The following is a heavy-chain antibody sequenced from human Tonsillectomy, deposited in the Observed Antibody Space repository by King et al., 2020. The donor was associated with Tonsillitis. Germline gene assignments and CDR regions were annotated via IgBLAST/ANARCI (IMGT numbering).Heavy chain of an antibody. CDR1: GYTFSNYG. J-gene: IGHJ2*01. D-gene: IGHD1-14*01. CDR2: ISAYNGNR. Sequence: QLVQSGAEVKKPGASVKVSCKASGYTFSNYGISWVRQAPGQGLEWMGWISAYNGNRNYAQKYRGRVTVTTDTSTTTAYMELRSLRSDDTAVYYCARTGRGSRNDWYIDLWGRGTLVTVSS. CDR3: ARTGRGSRNDWYIDL. V-gene: IGHV1-18*01.